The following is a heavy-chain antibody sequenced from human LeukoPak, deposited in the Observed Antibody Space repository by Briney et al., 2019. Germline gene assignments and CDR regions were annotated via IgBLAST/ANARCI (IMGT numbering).Heavy chain of an antibody. CDR3: ARRSYGMDV. CDR2: VSKSDGTT. V-gene: IGHV3-23*01. CDR1: GFTFTTYA. J-gene: IGHJ6*02. Sequence: GGSLRLSCAASGFTFTTYAMSWVRQAPGKGLEWVSSVSKSDGTTYYADSVKGRLTISRDNSKNTLHLQVNGLRAEDTAVYYCARRSYGMDVWGQGTTVTVSS.